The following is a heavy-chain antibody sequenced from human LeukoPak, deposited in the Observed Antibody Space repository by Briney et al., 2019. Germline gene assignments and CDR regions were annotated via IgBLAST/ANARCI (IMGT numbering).Heavy chain of an antibody. CDR3: AREIPFYDFWSGYKNWFDP. Sequence: GGSLRLSCAASGFTFSSYSMNWDRQAPGKGLEWVSSISSSSSYIYYADSVKGRFTISRDNAKNSLYLQMNSLRAEDTAVYYCAREIPFYDFWSGYKNWFDPWGQGTLVTVSS. CDR2: ISSSSSYI. V-gene: IGHV3-21*01. D-gene: IGHD3-3*01. J-gene: IGHJ5*02. CDR1: GFTFSSYS.